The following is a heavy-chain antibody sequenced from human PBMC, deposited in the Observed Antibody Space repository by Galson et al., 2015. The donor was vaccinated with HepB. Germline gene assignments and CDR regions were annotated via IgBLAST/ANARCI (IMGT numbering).Heavy chain of an antibody. J-gene: IGHJ4*02. Sequence: TLSLTCTVSGGSISSSSYYWGWIRQPPGKGLEWIGSIYYSGSTYYNPSLKSRVTISVDTSKNQFSLKLSSVTAADTAVYYCATDGGYCSGGSCYWDYWGQGTLVTVSS. D-gene: IGHD2-15*01. CDR1: GGSISSSSYY. V-gene: IGHV4-39*01. CDR2: IYYSGST. CDR3: ATDGGYCSGGSCYWDY.